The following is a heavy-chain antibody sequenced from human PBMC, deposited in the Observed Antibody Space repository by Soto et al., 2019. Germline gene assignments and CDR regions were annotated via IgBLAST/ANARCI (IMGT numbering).Heavy chain of an antibody. CDR1: GGSVSSGAYY. Sequence: SETLSLTCTVSGGSVSSGAYYWTWIRQRPGKGLEWIGYIYYSGSTYYSPSLKSRLSISLDTSKNQFSLRLSSVTAADTAMYYCARARLRAVYAFDIWGQGTMVTVS. D-gene: IGHD5-12*01. V-gene: IGHV4-31*03. CDR3: ARARLRAVYAFDI. CDR2: IYYSGST. J-gene: IGHJ3*02.